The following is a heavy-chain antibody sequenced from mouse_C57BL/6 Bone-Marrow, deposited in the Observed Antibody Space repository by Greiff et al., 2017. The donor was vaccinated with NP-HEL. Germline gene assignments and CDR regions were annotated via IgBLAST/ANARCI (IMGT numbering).Heavy chain of an antibody. V-gene: IGHV1-26*01. Sequence: EVQLQQSGPELVKPGASVKISCKASGYTFTDYYMNWVKQNHGKSLEWIGDINPNNGGTSYNQKFKGKATLTVDKSSSTAYMELRSLTSEDSAVYYCARGYDGYRDYFDYWGQGTTLTVSS. J-gene: IGHJ2*01. CDR2: INPNNGGT. CDR3: ARGYDGYRDYFDY. CDR1: GYTFTDYY. D-gene: IGHD2-3*01.